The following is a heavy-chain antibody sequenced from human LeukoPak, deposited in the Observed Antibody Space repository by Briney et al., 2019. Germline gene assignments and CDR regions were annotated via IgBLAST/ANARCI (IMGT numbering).Heavy chain of an antibody. CDR2: IYYSGST. CDR3: ARDRGDYDSSGYYGYFDY. J-gene: IGHJ4*02. V-gene: IGHV4-59*11. D-gene: IGHD3-22*01. Sequence: SETLSHTCTVSGGSIMSHYWSWIRQPPGKGLEWIGYIYYSGSTNYNPSLKSRVTLSVDTSKNQFSLKLSSVTAADTAVYYCARDRGDYDSSGYYGYFDYWGQGALVTVSS. CDR1: GGSIMSHY.